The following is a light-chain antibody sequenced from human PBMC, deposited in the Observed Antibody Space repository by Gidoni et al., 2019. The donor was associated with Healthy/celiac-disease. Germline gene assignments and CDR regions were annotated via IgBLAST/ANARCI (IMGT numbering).Light chain of an antibody. CDR3: QVWDSSSDHPVV. CDR1: NIGSRS. J-gene: IGLJ2*01. CDR2: YDS. Sequence: SYVLTRPPSVSVAPGKTARITCGGNNIGSRSVHWYQQKPGQAPVLVIYYDSDRPSGIPERFSGSNSGNTATLTISRVEAGDEADYYCQVWDSSSDHPVVFGGGTKLTVL. V-gene: IGLV3-21*04.